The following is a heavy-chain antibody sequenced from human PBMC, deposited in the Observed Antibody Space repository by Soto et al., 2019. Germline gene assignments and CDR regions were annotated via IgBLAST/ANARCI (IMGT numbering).Heavy chain of an antibody. J-gene: IGHJ3*02. CDR2: ISAYNGNT. V-gene: IGHV1-18*01. D-gene: IGHD6-19*01. Sequence: SVKVSCKASGYTFTSYGISWVRQAPGQGLEGMGWISAYNGNTNNAQKLQGRVTMTTGTSTSTASMELRSLRSDDTAVYYCASAISSGWYFGGFDIWGQGTMVTVSS. CDR1: GYTFTSYG. CDR3: ASAISSGWYFGGFDI.